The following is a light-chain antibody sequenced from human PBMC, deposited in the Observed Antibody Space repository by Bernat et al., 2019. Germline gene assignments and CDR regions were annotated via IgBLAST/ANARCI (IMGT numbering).Light chain of an antibody. Sequence: DIQMTQSPSSLSASVGDRVTITCRVSQSISSYLNWYQQKPGKAPKLLIYAASSLQSGVPSRFSGSGSVTDFTLTISSLQPEDFATYYCQQSYSTPPITFGQGTRLEI. J-gene: IGKJ5*01. V-gene: IGKV1-39*01. CDR1: QSISSY. CDR3: QQSYSTPPIT. CDR2: AAS.